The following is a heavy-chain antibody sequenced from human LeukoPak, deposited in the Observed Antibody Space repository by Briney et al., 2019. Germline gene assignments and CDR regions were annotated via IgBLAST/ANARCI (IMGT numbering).Heavy chain of an antibody. CDR3: AKDLGPKIVLMVYDAFDI. D-gene: IGHD2-8*01. CDR2: ISSSSSYI. V-gene: IGHV3-21*04. Sequence: PGGSLRLSCAASGFTFSSYSMNWVRQAPGKGLEWVSSISSSSSYIYYADSVKGRFTISRDNAKNSLYLQMNSLRAEDTAVYYCAKDLGPKIVLMVYDAFDIWGQGTMVTVSS. CDR1: GFTFSSYS. J-gene: IGHJ3*02.